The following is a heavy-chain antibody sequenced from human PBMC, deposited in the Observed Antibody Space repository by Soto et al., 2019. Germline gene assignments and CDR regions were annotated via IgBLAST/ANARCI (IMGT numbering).Heavy chain of an antibody. Sequence: GSLRLSCAASGFTFSSYWMHWVRQAPGKGLVWVSRINSDGSSTSYADSVKGRFTISRDNAKNTLYLQMNSLRAEDTAVYYCARDKGYDFWSGWFTNPSDNWFDLWGQGTLVTVSS. V-gene: IGHV3-74*01. J-gene: IGHJ5*02. CDR2: INSDGSST. CDR3: ARDKGYDFWSGWFTNPSDNWFDL. CDR1: GFTFSSYW. D-gene: IGHD3-3*01.